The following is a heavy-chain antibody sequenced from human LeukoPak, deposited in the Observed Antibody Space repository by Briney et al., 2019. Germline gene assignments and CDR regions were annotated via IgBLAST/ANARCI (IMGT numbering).Heavy chain of an antibody. Sequence: PGGTLRLSCAASGFTFSSYGMSWVRQAPGKGLEWVSAISGSGGSTYYADPVKGRFTISRDNSKNTLYLQMNSLRAEDTAVYYCAKDRAVTTGDWFDPWGQGTLVTVSS. CDR2: ISGSGGST. V-gene: IGHV3-23*01. D-gene: IGHD4-17*01. CDR3: AKDRAVTTGDWFDP. CDR1: GFTFSSYG. J-gene: IGHJ5*02.